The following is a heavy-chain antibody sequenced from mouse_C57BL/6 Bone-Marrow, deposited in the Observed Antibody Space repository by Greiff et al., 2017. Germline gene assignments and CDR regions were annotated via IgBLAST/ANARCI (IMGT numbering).Heavy chain of an antibody. Sequence: QVQLQQSGAELVRPGTSVKMSCKASGYTFTTYWIGWAKQRPEHGLEWIGDIYPGGGYTNYNEKFKGKATLTADKSSSPAYMQFSSLTAEDSAIYYCARLGNYAMDYWGQGTSVTVSS. V-gene: IGHV1-63*01. CDR1: GYTFTTYW. CDR3: ARLGNYAMDY. J-gene: IGHJ4*01. CDR2: IYPGGGYT.